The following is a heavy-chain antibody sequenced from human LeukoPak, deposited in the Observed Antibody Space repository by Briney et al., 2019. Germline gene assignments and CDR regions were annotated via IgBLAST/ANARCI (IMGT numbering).Heavy chain of an antibody. CDR2: INHSGST. Sequence: PSETLSLTCAVYGGSFSGYYWSWIRQPPGKGLEWIGEINHSGSTNYNPSLKSRVTISVDTSKNQFSLKLSSVPAADTAVYYCARAPMAGPPQDAFDIWGKGTMVTVSS. V-gene: IGHV4-34*01. D-gene: IGHD5-24*01. J-gene: IGHJ3*02. CDR1: GGSFSGYY. CDR3: ARAPMAGPPQDAFDI.